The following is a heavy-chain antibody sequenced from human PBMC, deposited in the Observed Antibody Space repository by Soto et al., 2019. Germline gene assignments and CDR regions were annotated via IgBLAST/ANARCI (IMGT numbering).Heavy chain of an antibody. D-gene: IGHD1-7*01. CDR2: IGTAGDT. Sequence: GGSLRLSCAASGFTFSSYDMHWVRQATGKGLEWVSAIGTAGDTYYPGSVKGRFTISRENAKNSLYLQMNSLRAGDTAVYYCARGRLRITGTTPNDAFDIWGQGTMVTVSS. CDR1: GFTFSSYD. J-gene: IGHJ3*02. V-gene: IGHV3-13*01. CDR3: ARGRLRITGTTPNDAFDI.